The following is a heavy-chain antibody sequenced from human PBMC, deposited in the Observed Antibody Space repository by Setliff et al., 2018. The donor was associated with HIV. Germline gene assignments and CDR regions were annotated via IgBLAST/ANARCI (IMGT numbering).Heavy chain of an antibody. CDR2: IFYSETVSYGGRT. D-gene: IGHD5-12*01. Sequence: SETLSLPCAASGDSITSRNSHWDGVRQPPGKGREWIGSIFYSETVSYGGRTYYSPSLKTRVTMSADTSKNQFSLKLSSVTAADTAVYYCARQNSGYAPGPFDYWGQGILVTVSS. CDR3: ARQNSGYAPGPFDY. CDR1: GDSITSRNSH. V-gene: IGHV4-39*01. J-gene: IGHJ4*02.